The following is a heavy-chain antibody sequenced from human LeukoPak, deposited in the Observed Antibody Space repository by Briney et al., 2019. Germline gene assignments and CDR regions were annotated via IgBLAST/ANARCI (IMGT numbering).Heavy chain of an antibody. CDR3: ARGPGWALHKRYFDS. CDR2: CSWDNGHI. J-gene: IGHJ4*02. CDR1: GFALQNYA. D-gene: IGHD1-26*01. Sequence: GRSLRLSCAASGFALQNYAMHWVRQAPGGGPEWVSSCSWDNGHIAYADSVKGRFSISRDNAKNSLYLQMSSLRPEDTALYYCARGPGWALHKRYFDSWGQGALVIVSS. V-gene: IGHV3-9*01.